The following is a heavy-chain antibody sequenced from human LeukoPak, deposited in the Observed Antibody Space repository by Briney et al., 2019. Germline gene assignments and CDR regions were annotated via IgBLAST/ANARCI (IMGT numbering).Heavy chain of an antibody. V-gene: IGHV3-23*01. CDR1: GFTFGSYA. Sequence: GGSLRLSCAASGFTFGSYAMYWVRQAPGKGLEWVSSIFGSGGSAHYADSVKGRSTISRDNSKNTVYLQMDSLRVEDTAIYYCAKTTTGYSSGRYPAWPIDYWGQGTLVAVSS. CDR3: AKTTTGYSSGRYPAWPIDY. J-gene: IGHJ4*02. CDR2: IFGSGGSA. D-gene: IGHD2-15*01.